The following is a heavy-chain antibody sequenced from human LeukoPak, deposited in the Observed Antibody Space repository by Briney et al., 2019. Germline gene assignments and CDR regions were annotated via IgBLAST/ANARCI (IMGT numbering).Heavy chain of an antibody. J-gene: IGHJ4*02. V-gene: IGHV4-34*01. CDR3: ARVLGSGWYPDY. Sequence: SETLSLTCGVYGGSLSGYYWTWIRQPPGKGLEWIGEINHSGSTNYNPSLKSRVTMSVDTSKYQFSLKLSSVTAADTAVYYCARVLGSGWYPDYWGQGTLVTVSS. D-gene: IGHD6-19*01. CDR1: GGSLSGYY. CDR2: INHSGST.